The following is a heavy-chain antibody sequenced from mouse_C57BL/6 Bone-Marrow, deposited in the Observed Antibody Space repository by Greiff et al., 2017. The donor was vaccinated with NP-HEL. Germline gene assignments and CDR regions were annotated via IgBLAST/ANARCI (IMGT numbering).Heavy chain of an antibody. CDR3: ARRAYYYGSSYWYFDV. Sequence: QVQLQQSGAELVRPGTSVKVSCKASGYAFTNYLIEWVKQRPGQGLEWIGVINPGSGGTHYNEKFKGTATMTADTSSSTAYMQLSSLTSEDSAVYFCARRAYYYGSSYWYFDVWGTGTTVTVSS. D-gene: IGHD1-1*01. CDR1: GYAFTNYL. J-gene: IGHJ1*03. CDR2: INPGSGGT. V-gene: IGHV1-54*01.